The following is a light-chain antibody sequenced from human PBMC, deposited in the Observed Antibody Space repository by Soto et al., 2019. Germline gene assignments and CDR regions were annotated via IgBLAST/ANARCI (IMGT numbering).Light chain of an antibody. CDR3: SSFTDTGTGM. CDR2: DVS. Sequence: QSALTQPASVSGSPGQSFTIPCTGSSSDVGAYHSVSWYQQHPGKAPKLIIFDVSNRPSGVSNRFSGSKSGNTASLTISGLQAEDEADYYCSSFTDTGTGMFGGGTKLTVL. CDR1: SSDVGAYHS. J-gene: IGLJ3*02. V-gene: IGLV2-14*03.